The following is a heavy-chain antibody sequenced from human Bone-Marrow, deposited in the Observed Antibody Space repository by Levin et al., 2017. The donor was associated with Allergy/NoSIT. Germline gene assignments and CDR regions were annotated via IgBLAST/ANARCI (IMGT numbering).Heavy chain of an antibody. Sequence: PGGSLRLSCDASGFTFSSYEMNWVRQAPGKGLEWISYMHIGGSPIHYADSVKGRFTISRDNAKNSLYLQMNSLRVEDTALYYCVRDGSRWYFDHWGQGTLVTVSS. CDR3: VRDGSRWYFDH. D-gene: IGHD6-19*01. V-gene: IGHV3-48*03. CDR1: GFTFSSYE. J-gene: IGHJ4*02. CDR2: MHIGGSPI.